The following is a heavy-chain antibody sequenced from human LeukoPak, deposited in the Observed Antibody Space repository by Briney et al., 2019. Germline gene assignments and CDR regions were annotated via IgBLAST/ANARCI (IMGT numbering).Heavy chain of an antibody. CDR1: GFTFKTYE. CDR2: ISSSSATI. Sequence: GGSLRLSCAAFGFTFKTYEMNWVRQAPGKGLEWVSFISSSSATIYYADSVKGRFTVSRDNAKNSVYLQMNRLRDEDTAVYYCASSGYARYWGQGTLVTVSS. D-gene: IGHD2-2*01. CDR3: ASSGYARY. J-gene: IGHJ4*02. V-gene: IGHV3-48*02.